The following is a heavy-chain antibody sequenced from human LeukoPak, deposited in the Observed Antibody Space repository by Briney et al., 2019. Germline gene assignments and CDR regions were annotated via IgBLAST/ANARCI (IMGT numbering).Heavy chain of an antibody. J-gene: IGHJ4*02. D-gene: IGHD3-22*01. CDR2: IIPIFGTA. Sequence: SVKVSCKASGYTFTSYGISWVRQAPGQGLEWMGGIIPIFGTANYAQKFQGRVTITADESTSTAYMELSSLRSEDTAVYYCARDSDYYDSSGYSYYFDYWGQGTLVTVSS. CDR3: ARDSDYYDSSGYSYYFDY. CDR1: GYTFTSYG. V-gene: IGHV1-69*13.